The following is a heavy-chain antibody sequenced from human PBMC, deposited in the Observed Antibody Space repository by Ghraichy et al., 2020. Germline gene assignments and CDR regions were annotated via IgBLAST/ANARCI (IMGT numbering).Heavy chain of an antibody. CDR3: ARDNNAFDY. J-gene: IGHJ4*02. Sequence: ASVKVSCKASGFIFSHYYIHWVRQAPGQGLEWVGMVYPRDGSTSYNQKFQGRVSVTSDTSTTTVYMYLSSLTSEDTAVYYCARDNNAFDYWGQGTLVTVSA. D-gene: IGHD1/OR15-1a*01. V-gene: IGHV1-46*01. CDR2: VYPRDGST. CDR1: GFIFSHYY.